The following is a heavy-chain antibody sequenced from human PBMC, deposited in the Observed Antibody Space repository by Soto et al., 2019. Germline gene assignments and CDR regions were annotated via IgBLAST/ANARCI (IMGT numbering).Heavy chain of an antibody. Sequence: PSETLSLTCTVSGGSISSGDYSWSWIRQPPGKGLEWIGYIYHSGSTYYNPSLKSRVTISVDRSKNQFSLKLSSVTAADTAVYYCARGFVHYFDYWGQGTLVTV. V-gene: IGHV4-30-2*01. J-gene: IGHJ4*02. CDR3: ARGFVHYFDY. D-gene: IGHD3-16*01. CDR2: IYHSGST. CDR1: GGSISSGDYS.